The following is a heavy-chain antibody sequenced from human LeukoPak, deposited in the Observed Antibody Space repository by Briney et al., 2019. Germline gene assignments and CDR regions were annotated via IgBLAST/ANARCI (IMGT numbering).Heavy chain of an antibody. CDR1: GFTFSSYA. CDR3: AKDREGGL. Sequence: GGSLRLSCAASGFTFSSYAMSWVRQAPGKGLEWVSVIYSGGSTYYADSVKGRFTISRDNSKNTLYLQMNSLRAEDTAMYYCAKDREGGLWGQGTLVTVSS. CDR2: IYSGGST. J-gene: IGHJ4*02. D-gene: IGHD3-16*01. V-gene: IGHV3-23*03.